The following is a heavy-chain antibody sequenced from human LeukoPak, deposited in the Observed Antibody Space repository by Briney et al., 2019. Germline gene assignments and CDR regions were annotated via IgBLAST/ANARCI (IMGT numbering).Heavy chain of an antibody. CDR1: GGSISSSSYY. CDR3: ARVGGSGENY. J-gene: IGHJ4*02. V-gene: IGHV4-39*07. Sequence: PSETLSLTCTVSGGSISSSSYYWGWIRQPPGKGLEWIGSIYYSGSTYYNPSLKSRVTISVDTSKNQFSLKLSSVTAADTAVYYCARVGGSGENYWGQGTLVTVSS. D-gene: IGHD3-10*01. CDR2: IYYSGST.